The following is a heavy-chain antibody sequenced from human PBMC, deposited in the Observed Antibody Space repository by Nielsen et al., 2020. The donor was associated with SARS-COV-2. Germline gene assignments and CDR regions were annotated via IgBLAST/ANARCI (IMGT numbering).Heavy chain of an antibody. V-gene: IGHV3-64D*09. CDR1: GFTFSSYA. CDR3: VKDFYQWFGELLPYNWFDP. CDR2: ISSNGGST. D-gene: IGHD3-10*01. Sequence: GESLKISCSASGFTFSSYAMHWVRQAPGKGLEYVSAISSNGGSTYYADSVKGRFTISRDNSKNTLYLQMSSLRAEDTAVYYCVKDFYQWFGELLPYNWFDPWGQGTLVTVSS. J-gene: IGHJ5*02.